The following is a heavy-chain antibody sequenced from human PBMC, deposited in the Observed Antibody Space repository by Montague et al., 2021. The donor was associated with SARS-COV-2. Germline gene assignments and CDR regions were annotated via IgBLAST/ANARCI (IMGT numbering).Heavy chain of an antibody. CDR3: ANVRRTQLLFGTHYYCMDF. Sequence: SETLSLTCTVSGGSISSYYWSWIRQPPGRGLQWIGYISYSGSTNYNPSLKSRVTISVDTSKNHFTLRLSSVTAADTAVYYCANVRRTQLLFGTHYYCMDFWGQGTPVTVSS. D-gene: IGHD2-2*01. V-gene: IGHV4-59*01. CDR1: GGSISSYY. J-gene: IGHJ6*02. CDR2: ISYSGST.